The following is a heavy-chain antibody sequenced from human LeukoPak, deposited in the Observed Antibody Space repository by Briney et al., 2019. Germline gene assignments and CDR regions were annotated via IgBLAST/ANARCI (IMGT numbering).Heavy chain of an antibody. Sequence: ASVKVSCKASGYTFTSYGISWVRQAPEQGLEWMGWISAYNGNTNYAQKLQGRVTMTTDTSTSTAYMELRSLRSDDTAVYYCARDFYTMVRGVQPATLDYWGQGTLVTVSS. CDR1: GYTFTSYG. J-gene: IGHJ4*02. CDR3: ARDFYTMVRGVQPATLDY. V-gene: IGHV1-18*01. CDR2: ISAYNGNT. D-gene: IGHD3-10*01.